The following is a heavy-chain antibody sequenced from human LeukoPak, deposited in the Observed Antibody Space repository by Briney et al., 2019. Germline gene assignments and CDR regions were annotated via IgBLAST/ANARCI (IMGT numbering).Heavy chain of an antibody. V-gene: IGHV5-10-1*01. CDR1: GYSFTSYW. Sequence: GESLKISCKGSGYSFTSYWISWVRQMPGKGLEWMGRIDPSDSYTNYSPSFQGHVTISADKSISTAYLQWSSLKASDTAMYYCARHAYSSSSFDYWGQGTLVTVSS. CDR3: ARHAYSSSSFDY. J-gene: IGHJ4*02. D-gene: IGHD6-13*01. CDR2: IDPSDSYT.